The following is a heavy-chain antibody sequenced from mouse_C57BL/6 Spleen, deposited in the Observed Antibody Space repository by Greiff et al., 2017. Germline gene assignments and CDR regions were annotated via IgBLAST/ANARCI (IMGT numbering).Heavy chain of an antibody. Sequence: VQLQQPGAELVRPGSSVKLSCKASGYTFTSYWMHWVKQRPIQGLEWIGNIDPSDSETHYNQKFKDKATLTVDKSSSTAYMQLSSLTSEDSAVYYCATSTEGAMDYWGQGTSVTVSS. J-gene: IGHJ4*01. CDR1: GYTFTSYW. CDR2: IDPSDSET. CDR3: ATSTEGAMDY. V-gene: IGHV1-52*01. D-gene: IGHD1-1*01.